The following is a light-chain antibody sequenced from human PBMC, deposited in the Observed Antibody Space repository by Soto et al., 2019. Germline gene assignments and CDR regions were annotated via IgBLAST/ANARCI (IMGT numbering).Light chain of an antibody. CDR1: QSDLYSSNNKNY. CDR2: WAS. Sequence: DIVMTQSPDFLAVSLGERATINCKSSQSDLYSSNNKNYLAWYQQKPGQPPKLLIYWASTRESGVPDRFSGSGSGTDFTLTISSLQAEDVAVYYCQQYYSTPLTFGGGTKVEIK. V-gene: IGKV4-1*01. J-gene: IGKJ4*01. CDR3: QQYYSTPLT.